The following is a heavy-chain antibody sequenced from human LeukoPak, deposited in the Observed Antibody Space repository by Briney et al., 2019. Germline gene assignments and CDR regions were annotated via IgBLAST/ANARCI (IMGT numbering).Heavy chain of an antibody. J-gene: IGHJ6*02. V-gene: IGHV3-48*04. CDR1: GFTFSSYS. Sequence: GGSLRLSCAASGFTFSSYSMNWVRQAPGKGLEWVSYISSSSSTIYYADSVKGRFTISRDNAKNSLYLQMNSLRAEDTAVYYCARARADTTGTDYYYYGMDVWGQGTTVTVSS. CDR3: ARARADTTGTDYYYYGMDV. D-gene: IGHD1-1*01. CDR2: ISSSSSTI.